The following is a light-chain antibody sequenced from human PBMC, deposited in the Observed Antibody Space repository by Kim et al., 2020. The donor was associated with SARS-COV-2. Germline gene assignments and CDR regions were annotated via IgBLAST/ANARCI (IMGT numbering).Light chain of an antibody. J-gene: IGKJ1*01. CDR1: QDISNY. Sequence: DIQMTQSPSSLSASVGDRVTITCRASQDISNYVVWYQQKPGKVTKVLIYAASALHSGVPSRFSGGGFGTDFTLTISSLQPEDVATYYCQKYNAAPWTFGQGTKVDIK. V-gene: IGKV1-27*01. CDR3: QKYNAAPWT. CDR2: AAS.